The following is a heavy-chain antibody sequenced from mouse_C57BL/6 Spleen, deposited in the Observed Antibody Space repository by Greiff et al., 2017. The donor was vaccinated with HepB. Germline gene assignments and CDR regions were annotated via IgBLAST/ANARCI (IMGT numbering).Heavy chain of an antibody. J-gene: IGHJ2*01. CDR3: ASRVTTVEATDY. D-gene: IGHD1-1*01. CDR1: GYTFTSYW. V-gene: IGHV1-50*01. CDR2: IDPSDSYT. Sequence: VQLQQSGAELVKPGASVKLSCKASGYTFTSYWMQWVKQRPGQGLEWIGEIDPSDSYTNYNQKFKGKATLTVDTSSSTAYMQLSSLTSEDSAVFDGASRVTTVEATDYWGQGTTLTVSS.